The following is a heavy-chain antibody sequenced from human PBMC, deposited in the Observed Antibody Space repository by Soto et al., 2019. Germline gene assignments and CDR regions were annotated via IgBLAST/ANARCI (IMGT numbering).Heavy chain of an antibody. D-gene: IGHD3-10*01. CDR1: GGSISSYY. CDR2: IYYSGST. Sequence: SETLSLTCTVSGGSISSYYWSWIRQPPGKGLEWIGYIYYSGSTNYNPSLKSRVTISVDTSKNQFSLKPSSVTAADTAVYYCAGALRRTMVRDDDYRGQGTLVTGS. V-gene: IGHV4-59*01. J-gene: IGHJ4*02. CDR3: AGALRRTMVRDDDY.